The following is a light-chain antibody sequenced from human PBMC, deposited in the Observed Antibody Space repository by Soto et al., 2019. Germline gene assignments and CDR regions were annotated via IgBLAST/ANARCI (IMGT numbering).Light chain of an antibody. Sequence: PGERATLSCRASQSVNIYLAWYQQKPGQAPRLLIYDASNRATGIPARFSGSGSGTDFTLTISSLEPEDIAVYYCQQRSNWRVTFGGGTKVDIK. V-gene: IGKV3-11*01. CDR1: QSVNIY. CDR2: DAS. CDR3: QQRSNWRVT. J-gene: IGKJ4*01.